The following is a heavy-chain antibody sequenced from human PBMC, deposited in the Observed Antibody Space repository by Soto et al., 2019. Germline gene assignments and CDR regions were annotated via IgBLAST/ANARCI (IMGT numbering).Heavy chain of an antibody. V-gene: IGHV4-4*02. CDR1: GGSISSSNW. CDR2: IYHSGST. Sequence: SETLSLTCAVSGGSISSSNWWSWVRQPPGKGLEWIGEIYHSGSTNYNPSLKSRVTISVDTSKNQFSLKLSSVTAADTAVYYCARALPGIAAAGIYYYYGMDVWGQGTTVTVSS. CDR3: ARALPGIAAAGIYYYYGMDV. D-gene: IGHD6-13*01. J-gene: IGHJ6*02.